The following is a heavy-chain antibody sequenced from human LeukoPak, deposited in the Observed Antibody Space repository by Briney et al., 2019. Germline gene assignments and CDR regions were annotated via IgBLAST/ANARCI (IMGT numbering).Heavy chain of an antibody. D-gene: IGHD3-22*01. Sequence: GASVKVSCKASGYTFTGYYMHWVRQAPGQGLEWMGWINPNSGGTNYAQKFQGRVTMTRDTSISTAYMELSRLRSDGTAVYYCARDTFRDAPSYYDSSDPPDQTHNWFDPWGQGTLVTVSS. CDR2: INPNSGGT. J-gene: IGHJ5*02. CDR1: GYTFTGYY. V-gene: IGHV1-2*02. CDR3: ARDTFRDAPSYYDSSDPPDQTHNWFDP.